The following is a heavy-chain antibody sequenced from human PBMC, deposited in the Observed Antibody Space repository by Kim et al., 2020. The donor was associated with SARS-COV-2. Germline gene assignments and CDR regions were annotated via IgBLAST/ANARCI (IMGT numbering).Heavy chain of an antibody. CDR1: GGSFSGYY. V-gene: IGHV4-34*01. CDR3: ARTSNYGDYVNHYFDY. D-gene: IGHD4-17*01. Sequence: SETLSLTCAVYGGSFSGYYWSWIRQPPGKGLEWIGEINHSGSTNYNPSLKSRVTISVDTSKNQFSLKLSSVTAADTAVYYCARTSNYGDYVNHYFDYWGQGTLVTVSS. J-gene: IGHJ4*02. CDR2: INHSGST.